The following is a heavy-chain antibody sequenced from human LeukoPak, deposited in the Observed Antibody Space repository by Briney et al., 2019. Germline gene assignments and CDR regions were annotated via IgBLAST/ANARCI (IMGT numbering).Heavy chain of an antibody. CDR3: ARARITMSRSDAFDI. CDR2: INPNSGGT. V-gene: IGHV1-2*02. J-gene: IGHJ3*02. CDR1: GYTFTDYY. D-gene: IGHD3-22*01. Sequence: ASVKVSCKASGYTFTDYYMHWVRQAPGQGLEWMGWINPNSGGTNYAQKFQGRVTMTRDTSISTAYMELSRLRSDDTAVYYCARARITMSRSDAFDIWGQGTMVTVSS.